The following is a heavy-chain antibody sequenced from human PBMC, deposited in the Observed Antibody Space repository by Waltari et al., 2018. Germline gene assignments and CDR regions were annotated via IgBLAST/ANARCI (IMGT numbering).Heavy chain of an antibody. J-gene: IGHJ3*02. CDR3: AELSSSAFHI. D-gene: IGHD1-7*01. V-gene: IGHV3-74*01. Sequence: EVQLVESGRGLVQPGGSLILACAASGFTFSSYWMHWVRQAPGKGLAWVSRINSDGSSTSYADSVMGRFTISRDNAKNTLYLQMNSLSVDDTAVYYCAELSSSAFHIWGQGTMVTVSS. CDR2: INSDGSST. CDR1: GFTFSSYW.